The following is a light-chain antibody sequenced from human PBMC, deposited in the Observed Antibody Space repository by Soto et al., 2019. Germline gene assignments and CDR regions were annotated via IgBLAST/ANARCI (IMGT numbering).Light chain of an antibody. J-gene: IGKJ5*01. V-gene: IGKV3-20*01. CDR2: GAS. CDR3: QQYDSSQGT. CDR1: QSISSSF. Sequence: EIVLTQSPGTLSLSPGERATLSCRASQSISSSFLAWYQQKPGQAPRLLIYGASSRATGIPDTFSGSGSGTDFTRTISRLEPEDFAVYYCQQYDSSQGTFGQGTRRESK.